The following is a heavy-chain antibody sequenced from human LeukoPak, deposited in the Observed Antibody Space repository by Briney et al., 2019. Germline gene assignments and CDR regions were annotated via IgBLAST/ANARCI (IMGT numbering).Heavy chain of an antibody. CDR1: GGSISSSNW. Sequence: PSGTLSLTCAVSGGSISSSNWWSWVRQPPGKGLEWIGEIYHSGSTNYNPSLNSRVTISVDTSKNQFSLKLSSVTAADTAVYYCARGVVVPAAIDFYYYMDVWGKGTTVTVSS. CDR2: IYHSGST. V-gene: IGHV4-4*02. J-gene: IGHJ6*03. D-gene: IGHD2-2*02. CDR3: ARGVVVPAAIDFYYYMDV.